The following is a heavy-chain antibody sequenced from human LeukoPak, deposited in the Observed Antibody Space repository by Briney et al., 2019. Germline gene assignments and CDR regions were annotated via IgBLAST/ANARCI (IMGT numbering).Heavy chain of an antibody. D-gene: IGHD3-10*01. J-gene: IGHJ5*02. Sequence: SETLSLTCAVYGGSFSGYYWSWIRQPPGKGLEWIGEINHSGSTNYNPSLKSRVTMSVDTSKNQFSLKLSSVTAADTAVYYCARDQLLWFGESSGGDWFDPWGQGTLVTVSS. CDR1: GGSFSGYY. CDR2: INHSGST. V-gene: IGHV4-34*01. CDR3: ARDQLLWFGESSGGDWFDP.